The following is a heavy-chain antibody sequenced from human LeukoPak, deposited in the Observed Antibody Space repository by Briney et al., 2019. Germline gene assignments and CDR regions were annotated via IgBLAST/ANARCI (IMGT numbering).Heavy chain of an antibody. D-gene: IGHD7-27*01. Sequence: GGSLRLSCAASGFTFSSYSMNWLRQAPGKGLEWVSYISIVTGTIYYADSVKGGFTISRDNAKNSLYLQMNSLRDDDTAVYYCARMQLGIWYFDLWGRGTLVTVSS. J-gene: IGHJ2*01. V-gene: IGHV3-48*02. CDR2: ISIVTGTI. CDR3: ARMQLGIWYFDL. CDR1: GFTFSSYS.